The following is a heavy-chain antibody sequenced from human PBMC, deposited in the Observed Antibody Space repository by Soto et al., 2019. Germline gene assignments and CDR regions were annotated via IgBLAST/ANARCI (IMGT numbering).Heavy chain of an antibody. CDR3: ARRESDDVAFDI. V-gene: IGHV3-53*01. CDR1: GFTVSSNY. J-gene: IGHJ3*02. Sequence: EVQLVESGGGLIQPGGSLRLSCAASGFTVSSNYMSWVRQAPGKGLEWVSVIYSGGITYYADSVKGRFTISRDNSKNTMYLQMNSLRAEDKAVYYCARRESDDVAFDIWGHGTMVTVSS. D-gene: IGHD3-10*01. CDR2: IYSGGIT.